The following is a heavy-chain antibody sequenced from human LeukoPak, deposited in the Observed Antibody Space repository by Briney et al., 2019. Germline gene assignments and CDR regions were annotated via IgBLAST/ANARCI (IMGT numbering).Heavy chain of an antibody. CDR2: MNPNSGNT. Sequence: ASVKVSCKASGYTFTGYDINWVRQATGQGLEWMGWMNPNSGNTGYAQKFQGRVTMTRNTSISTAYMELSSLRSEDTAVYYCARRRRGVVRGLAPFDPWGQGTLVTVSS. J-gene: IGHJ5*02. CDR3: ARRRRGVVRGLAPFDP. V-gene: IGHV1-8*01. D-gene: IGHD3-10*01. CDR1: GYTFTGYD.